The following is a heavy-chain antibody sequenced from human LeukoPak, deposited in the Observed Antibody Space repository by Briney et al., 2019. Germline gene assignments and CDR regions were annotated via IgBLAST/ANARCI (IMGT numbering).Heavy chain of an antibody. D-gene: IGHD4-17*01. J-gene: IGHJ4*02. V-gene: IGHV3-33*01. Sequence: GRSLRLSCAASGFTFSSYGMHWVRQAPGKGLEWVAVIWYDGSNKYYADSVKGRFTISRDNSKNTLYLQMNSLRAEDTAVYYRARGGTTVTKGPIDYWGQGTLVTVSS. CDR2: IWYDGSNK. CDR3: ARGGTTVTKGPIDY. CDR1: GFTFSSYG.